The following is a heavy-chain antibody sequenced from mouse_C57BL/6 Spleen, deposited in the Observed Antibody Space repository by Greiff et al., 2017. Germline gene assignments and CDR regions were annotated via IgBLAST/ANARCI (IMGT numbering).Heavy chain of an antibody. CDR1: GYAFSSYW. D-gene: IGHD3-2*02. CDR3: ARWAQGKAWFAY. J-gene: IGHJ3*01. Sequence: QVQLQQSGAELVKPGASVKISCKASGYAFSSYWMNWVKQRPGKGLEWIGQIYPGDGDTNYNGKFKGKATLTADKSSSTAYMQLSSLTSEDSAVYFCARWAQGKAWFAYWGQGTLVTVSA. CDR2: IYPGDGDT. V-gene: IGHV1-80*01.